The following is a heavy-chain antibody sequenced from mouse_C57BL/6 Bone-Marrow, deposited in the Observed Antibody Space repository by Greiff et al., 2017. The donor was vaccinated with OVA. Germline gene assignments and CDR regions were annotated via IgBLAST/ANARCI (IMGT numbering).Heavy chain of an antibody. CDR1: GFTFSNYW. CDR2: IRLKSDNYAT. J-gene: IGHJ3*01. V-gene: IGHV6-3*01. CDR3: TGNETFAY. Sequence: EVQVVESGGGLVQPGGSMKLSCVASGFTFSNYWMNWVRQSPEKGLEWVAQIRLKSDNYATHYAESVKGRFTISRDDSKSSVYLQMNNLRAEDTGIYYCTGNETFAYWGQGTLVTVSA.